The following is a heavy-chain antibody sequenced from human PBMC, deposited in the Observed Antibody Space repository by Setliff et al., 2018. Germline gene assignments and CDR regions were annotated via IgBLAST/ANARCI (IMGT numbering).Heavy chain of an antibody. CDR1: EFTLSTYW. Sequence: PGGSLRLSCAASEFTLSTYWIHWVRQAPRKGLVWVSRINSDGSTTTYADSVKGRFTISRDNAKNSLYLQMNSLRAEDSAVYYCARDGVFYAMDFWGQGTTVTVSS. CDR2: INSDGSTT. J-gene: IGHJ6*02. V-gene: IGHV3-74*01. D-gene: IGHD3-10*01. CDR3: ARDGVFYAMDF.